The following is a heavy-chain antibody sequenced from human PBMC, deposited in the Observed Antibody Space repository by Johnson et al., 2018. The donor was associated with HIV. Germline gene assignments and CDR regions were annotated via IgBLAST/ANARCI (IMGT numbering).Heavy chain of an antibody. D-gene: IGHD3-10*01. J-gene: IGHJ3*02. CDR2: IWYDGSNK. Sequence: QVQLVESGGGVVQHGRSLRLSCTASGFTFSSYGMHWVRQAPGKGLEWVAVIWYDGSNKYYADSVKGRFTISRDSSKDTLYVQMNSLRGEDTAVYYCARDPDPFREYHGDAFDIWGQGTVVTVSS. V-gene: IGHV3-30*19. CDR1: GFTFSSYG. CDR3: ARDPDPFREYHGDAFDI.